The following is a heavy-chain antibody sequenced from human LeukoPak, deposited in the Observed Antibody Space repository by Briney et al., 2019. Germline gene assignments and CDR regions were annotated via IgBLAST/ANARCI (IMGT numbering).Heavy chain of an antibody. CDR3: ARVLFYSSGNKSNRVDY. Sequence: GASVNVSCKASGYTFTGYYMHWVRQAPGQGLEWMGWINPNSGGTNYAQKFQGRVTMTRDTSIRTAYMELSRLRSDDTAVYYCARVLFYSSGNKSNRVDYWGQGTLVTVSS. D-gene: IGHD6-19*01. CDR2: INPNSGGT. CDR1: GYTFTGYY. J-gene: IGHJ4*02. V-gene: IGHV1-2*02.